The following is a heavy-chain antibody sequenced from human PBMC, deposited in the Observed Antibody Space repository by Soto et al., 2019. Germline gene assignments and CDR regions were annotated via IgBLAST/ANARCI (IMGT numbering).Heavy chain of an antibody. CDR3: ARDLLSLRGY. CDR1: GFTFSSYW. Sequence: EEQLVESGGGLVQPGGSLGLSCAASGFTFSSYWMHWVRQAPGKGLVWVSRISTDGSNTNYADSVKGRFTISRDNSKKMLYLQMNSLRAEDTAVYYCARDLLSLRGYWGQGTLVTVSS. CDR2: ISTDGSNT. J-gene: IGHJ4*02. V-gene: IGHV3-74*01. D-gene: IGHD2-15*01.